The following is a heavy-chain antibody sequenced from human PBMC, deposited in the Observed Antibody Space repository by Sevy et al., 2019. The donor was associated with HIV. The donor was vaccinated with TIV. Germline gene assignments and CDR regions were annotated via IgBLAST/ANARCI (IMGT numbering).Heavy chain of an antibody. Sequence: GESLKISCAASGFTVSSNYMSWVRQAPGKGLEWVSVIYSGGSTYYADSVKGRFTISRDNSKNTLYVQMNSLSAEDTGVYYCARGTYYYGSGSSYPPPAALDYWGQGTLVTVSS. V-gene: IGHV3-53*01. CDR3: ARGTYYYGSGSSYPPPAALDY. CDR1: GFTVSSNY. J-gene: IGHJ4*02. CDR2: IYSGGST. D-gene: IGHD3-10*01.